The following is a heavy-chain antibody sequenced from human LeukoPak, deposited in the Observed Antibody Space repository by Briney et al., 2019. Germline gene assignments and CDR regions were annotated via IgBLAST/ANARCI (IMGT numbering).Heavy chain of an antibody. CDR3: AKDIHYGDFDAFDI. CDR1: GFTFDDYA. CDR2: ISWNSGSI. J-gene: IGHJ3*02. Sequence: GGSLRLSCAASGFTFDDYAMHWVRQAPGKGLEWVSGISWNSGSIGYADSVKGRFTISRDNAKNSLYLQMNSLRAEDTALYYCAKDIHYGDFDAFDIWGQGTMVTVSS. D-gene: IGHD4-17*01. V-gene: IGHV3-9*01.